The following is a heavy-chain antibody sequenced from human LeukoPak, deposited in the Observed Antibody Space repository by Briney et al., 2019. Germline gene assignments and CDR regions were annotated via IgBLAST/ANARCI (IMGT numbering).Heavy chain of an antibody. CDR3: ARVMAARREDLNWFDP. V-gene: IGHV4-39*07. J-gene: IGHJ5*02. CDR1: GGSISSSGSY. D-gene: IGHD6-6*01. Sequence: PSETLSLTCTVSGGSISSSGSYWGWIRQPPGKGLEWIGSIYYSGNTYNPSLKSRVTISVDTSKNQFSLNLNSVNAADTAVYYCARVMAARREDLNWFDPWGQGTLVTVSS. CDR2: IYYSGNT.